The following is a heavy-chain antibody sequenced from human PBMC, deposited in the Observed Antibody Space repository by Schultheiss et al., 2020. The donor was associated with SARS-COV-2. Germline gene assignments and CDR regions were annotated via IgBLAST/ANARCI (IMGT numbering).Heavy chain of an antibody. V-gene: IGHV3-47*02. CDR1: GFAFSSYV. CDR2: IGTGGDT. J-gene: IGHJ4*02. D-gene: IGHD6-19*01. CDR3: ARDHVVAGLFFDY. Sequence: GGSLRLSCAASGFAFSSYVLHWVRRAPGKGPEWVSAIGTGGDTYYADSVMGRFTISRDNAKNSLYLQMNSLRAEDTAVYYCARDHVVAGLFFDYWGQGTLVTVSS.